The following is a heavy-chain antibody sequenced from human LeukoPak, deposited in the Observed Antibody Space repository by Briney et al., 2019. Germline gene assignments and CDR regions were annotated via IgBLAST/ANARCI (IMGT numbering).Heavy chain of an antibody. Sequence: ASVKVSCKASGYTFSNYYMHWVRQAPRQGLEWMGIINPSGGGSTYAQNFQGRVTMTRDTSTSTVYMDLNNLRSDDTAVYYCAKEEGDGPLDYWGQGTLVTVSS. V-gene: IGHV1-46*01. J-gene: IGHJ4*02. CDR2: INPSGGGS. D-gene: IGHD2-21*02. CDR3: AKEEGDGPLDY. CDR1: GYTFSNYY.